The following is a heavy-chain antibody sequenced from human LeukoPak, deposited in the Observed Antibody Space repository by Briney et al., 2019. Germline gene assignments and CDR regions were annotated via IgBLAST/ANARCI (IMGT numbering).Heavy chain of an antibody. D-gene: IGHD3-22*01. Sequence: PSETLSLTCAVYGGSFSGYYWSWIRQPPGKGLEWIGEIHHSGSTNYNPSLRSRVTILLDTSTNQFSLKLSSVTAADTAVYYCARGLVYYDSNIWGQGTLVTVSS. CDR2: IHHSGST. J-gene: IGHJ4*02. CDR1: GGSFSGYY. V-gene: IGHV4-34*01. CDR3: ARGLVYYDSNI.